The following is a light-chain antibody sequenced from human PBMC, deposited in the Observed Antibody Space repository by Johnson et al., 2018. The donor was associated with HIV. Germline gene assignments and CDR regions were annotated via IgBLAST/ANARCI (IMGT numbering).Light chain of an antibody. CDR3: GTSDSSLSAYV. V-gene: IGLV1-51*01. CDR2: DNN. J-gene: IGLJ1*01. CDR1: SSNIGNNY. Sequence: QSVLTQPPSVSAAPGQNVTISCSGSSSNIGNNYVSWYQQLPGTAPKPLIYDNNKRPSGIPDRFSGSQSGASATLAITGLQSGDAADYYCGTSDSSLSAYVFRNGTTVTVL.